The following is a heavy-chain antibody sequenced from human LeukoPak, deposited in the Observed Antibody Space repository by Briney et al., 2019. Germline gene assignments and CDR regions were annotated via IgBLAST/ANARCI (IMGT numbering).Heavy chain of an antibody. J-gene: IGHJ4*02. CDR1: GGSISRYY. V-gene: IGHV4-59*01. Sequence: SETLSLTCTVSGGSISRYYWSWIRQPPGKGLEWIGYIYYSGSTNYNPSLKSRVTISVDTSKNQFSLKLTSVTAADTAVYYCARDRDSSGYYDYWGQGTLVTVPS. CDR2: IYYSGST. CDR3: ARDRDSSGYYDY. D-gene: IGHD3-22*01.